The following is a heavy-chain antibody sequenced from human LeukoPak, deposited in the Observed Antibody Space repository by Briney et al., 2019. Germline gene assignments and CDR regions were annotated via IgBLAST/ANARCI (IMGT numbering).Heavy chain of an antibody. J-gene: IGHJ6*02. V-gene: IGHV4-34*01. D-gene: IGHD3-22*01. CDR3: ARYRVDSSGYYSRRYYYYGMDV. CDR1: GGSFRGYY. CDR2: INHSGST. Sequence: SSETLSLTCAVYGGSFRGYYWSWIRQPPGKGLEWIGEINHSGSTNYNPSLKSRVTISVDTSKNQFSLKLSSVTAADTAVYYCARYRVDSSGYYSRRYYYYGMDVWGQGTTVTVSS.